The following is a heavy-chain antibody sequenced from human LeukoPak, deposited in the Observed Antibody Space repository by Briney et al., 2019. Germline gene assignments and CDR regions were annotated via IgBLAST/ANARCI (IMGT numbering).Heavy chain of an antibody. Sequence: PGGSLRLSCAASGFNVSGNYMSWVRQAPGKGLEWVSVIYRGGDTYYADSVKGRFTISRDNAKSILYLQMNNLRAEDTAMYFCARGGVNPVDHWGQGTLVTVSS. CDR1: GFNVSGNY. CDR3: ARGGVNPVDH. V-gene: IGHV3-53*01. J-gene: IGHJ4*02. D-gene: IGHD1-14*01. CDR2: IYRGGDT.